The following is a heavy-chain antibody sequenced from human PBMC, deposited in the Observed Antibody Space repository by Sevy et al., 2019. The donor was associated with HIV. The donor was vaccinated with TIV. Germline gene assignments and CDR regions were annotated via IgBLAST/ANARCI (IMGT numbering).Heavy chain of an antibody. CDR3: AKGFCSGGTCPRDYYYYGMDV. V-gene: IGHV3-23*01. Sequence: GGSLRLSCAASGFTFSNYAMSWVRQAPGKGLEWVSAISGSGGSTYYADSVKGRFTISRDNSKNTLYLRMNSLRAEDTAVYYCAKGFCSGGTCPRDYYYYGMDVWGQGTTVTVSS. CDR2: ISGSGGST. J-gene: IGHJ6*02. D-gene: IGHD2-15*01. CDR1: GFTFSNYA.